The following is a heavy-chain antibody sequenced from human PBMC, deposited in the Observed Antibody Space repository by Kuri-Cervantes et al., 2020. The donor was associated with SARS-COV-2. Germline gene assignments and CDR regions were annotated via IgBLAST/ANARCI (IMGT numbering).Heavy chain of an antibody. CDR1: GFTFSSYG. J-gene: IGHJ4*02. CDR2: IRYDGSSK. Sequence: GESLKISCAASGFTFSSYGMHWVRQAPGKGLEWVAFIRYDGSSKYYADSVKGRFTISRDNSKNTLYLQMNSLRAEDTAVYYCAKDIEELERLYAFDYWGQGTLVTVSS. V-gene: IGHV3-30*02. D-gene: IGHD1-1*01. CDR3: AKDIEELERLYAFDY.